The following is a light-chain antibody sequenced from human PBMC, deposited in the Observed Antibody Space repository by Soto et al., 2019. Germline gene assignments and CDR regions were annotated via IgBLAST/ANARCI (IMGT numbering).Light chain of an antibody. CDR3: QQYKNWPPLT. Sequence: EIVMTQSPATLAVSPGETARLSCRASQSVSSNLAWYQQKPGQAPSLLIYGASTRATDIPPRFSGSGSGTEFTLTITSLQSEDFAVYYCQQYKNWPPLTFGGGTKVDIK. CDR2: GAS. CDR1: QSVSSN. J-gene: IGKJ4*01. V-gene: IGKV3-15*01.